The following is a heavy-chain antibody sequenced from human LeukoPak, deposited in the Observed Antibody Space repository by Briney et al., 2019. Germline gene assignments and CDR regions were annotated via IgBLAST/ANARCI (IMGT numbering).Heavy chain of an antibody. CDR3: ARRYCSGGTCYFFDY. J-gene: IGHJ4*02. CDR1: GFTFSSYA. Sequence: PGGSLRVSCAASGFTFSSYAMSWVRQAPGKGLEWVSTTSGSRGSTYYADSVKGRFTISRDDSKNTLYLQMNSLRAEDTAVYYCARRYCSGGTCYFFDYWGQGTLVTVSS. V-gene: IGHV3-23*01. CDR2: TSGSRGST. D-gene: IGHD2-15*01.